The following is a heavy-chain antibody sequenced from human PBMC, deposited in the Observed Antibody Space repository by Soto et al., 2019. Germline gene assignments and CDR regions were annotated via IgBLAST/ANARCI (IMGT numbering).Heavy chain of an antibody. Sequence: VQLVQSGAAVKKPGSSVKVSCTASGGSLRNSVISWVRQAPAQRLEWMGGVIPILATANYSQKFQGRVTMTADEATSTAYMDVSSLSPDDTAVYYCARLGHPGHWGPGTLVIVSS. CDR2: VIPILATA. V-gene: IGHV1-69*01. CDR1: GGSLRNSV. J-gene: IGHJ4*02. CDR3: ARLGHPGH.